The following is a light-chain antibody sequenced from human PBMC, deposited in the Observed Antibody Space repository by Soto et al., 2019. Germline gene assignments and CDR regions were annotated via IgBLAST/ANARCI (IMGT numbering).Light chain of an antibody. CDR1: QSVSSN. V-gene: IGKV3-15*01. Sequence: EIVMTQSPATLSVSPGERATLSCRASQSVSSNLAWYQQKPGQAPRLFIYGASTRATGIPARFSGSESGTEVTLTLSSLQSEDFAVYYCQQYNNLPFTFGPGTKVDIK. CDR3: QQYNNLPFT. CDR2: GAS. J-gene: IGKJ3*01.